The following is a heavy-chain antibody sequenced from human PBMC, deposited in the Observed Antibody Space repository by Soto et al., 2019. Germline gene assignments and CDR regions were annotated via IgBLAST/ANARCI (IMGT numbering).Heavy chain of an antibody. CDR2: IWYDGSNK. Sequence: QVQLVESGGGVVQPGRSLRLSCAASGFTFSSYGMHWVRQAPGKGLEWVAVIWYDGSNKYYADSVKGRFTISRDNSKNALYPQTNSLSAEDPAVYYRARGIAVAGTCDYWGQGTLVTVSS. CDR3: ARGIAVAGTCDY. CDR1: GFTFSSYG. J-gene: IGHJ4*02. D-gene: IGHD6-19*01. V-gene: IGHV3-33*01.